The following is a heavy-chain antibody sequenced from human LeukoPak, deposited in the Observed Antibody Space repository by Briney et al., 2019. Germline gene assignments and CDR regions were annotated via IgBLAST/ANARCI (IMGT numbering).Heavy chain of an antibody. CDR3: ARDYCGGDCFPDY. CDR2: INPNSGDT. V-gene: IGHV1-2*06. J-gene: IGHJ4*02. D-gene: IGHD2-21*02. Sequence: ASVKVSCKASGYTFTGYYVHWVRQAPGQGLEWMGRINPNSGDTNYAQKFQGRVTMTRDTSISTAYMELSRLRSDDAAVYYCARDYCGGDCFPDYWGQGTLVTVSS. CDR1: GYTFTGYY.